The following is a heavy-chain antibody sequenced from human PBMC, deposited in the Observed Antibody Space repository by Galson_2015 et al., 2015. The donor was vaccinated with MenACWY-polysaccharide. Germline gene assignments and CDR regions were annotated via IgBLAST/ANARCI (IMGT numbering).Heavy chain of an antibody. V-gene: IGHV5-51*03. D-gene: IGHD3-22*01. J-gene: IGHJ3*02. CDR1: AFIFSNYW. CDR2: IYAGDSGT. Sequence: QSGAEVKMPGESLTISCKGSAFIFSNYWIGWVRQVPGKGLEWMGIIYAGDSGTKYSPSFQGQVTISADKSIATAYLQWSSLKASDTAMYYCAGRHSVITVSYAFDIWGQGTMVTVSS. CDR3: AGRHSVITVSYAFDI.